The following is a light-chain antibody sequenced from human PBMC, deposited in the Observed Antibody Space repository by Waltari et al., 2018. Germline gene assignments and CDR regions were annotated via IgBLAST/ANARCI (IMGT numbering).Light chain of an antibody. CDR1: RLRSYY. Sequence: SSELTQDAAVSVALGQTVRITCQGDRLRSYYASRYQQKPGQAPVPAIYGKNNRPSGSPDRFSVSSSGNTASVTITGADAEGEAEFYLNSRESSGNIWVVGGRTKLTVL. CDR2: GKN. J-gene: IGLJ3*02. CDR3: NSRESSGNIWV. V-gene: IGLV3-19*01.